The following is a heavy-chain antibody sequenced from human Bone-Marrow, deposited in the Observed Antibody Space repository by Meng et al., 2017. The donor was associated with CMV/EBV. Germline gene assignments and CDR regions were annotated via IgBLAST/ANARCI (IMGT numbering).Heavy chain of an antibody. CDR3: ARDMIASRPGWFDP. CDR1: GYTFTTYG. D-gene: IGHD6-6*01. CDR2: IGNYNGNT. Sequence: SGYTFTTYGLSWVRQAPGQGLEWMGWIGNYNGNTNYAQKFQDRVTMTTDASTSIAYMELRSLRFDDTAIYYCARDMIASRPGWFDPWGQGTLVTVSS. J-gene: IGHJ5*02. V-gene: IGHV1-18*01.